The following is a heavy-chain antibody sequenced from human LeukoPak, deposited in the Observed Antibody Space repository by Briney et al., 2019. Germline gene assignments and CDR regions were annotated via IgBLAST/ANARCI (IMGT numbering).Heavy chain of an antibody. J-gene: IGHJ4*02. CDR1: GFTFSDYY. CDR3: ARSKLRYFDWLLFHFDY. V-gene: IGHV3-11*01. Sequence: GGSLRLSCAASGFTFSDYYMSWTRQAPGKGLEWVSYISSSGSTIYYADSVKGRFTISRDNAKNSLYLQMNSLRAEDTAVYYCARSKLRYFDWLLFHFDYWGQGTLVTVSS. D-gene: IGHD3-9*01. CDR2: ISSSGSTI.